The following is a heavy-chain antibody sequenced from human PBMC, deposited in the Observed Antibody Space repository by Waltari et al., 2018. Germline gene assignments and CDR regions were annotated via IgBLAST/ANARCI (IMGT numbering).Heavy chain of an antibody. Sequence: QVQLQQWGAGLLKPSETLSLTCAVYGGSFSGYYWSWIRQPPGKGLEWIGEINHRGRTNYNPSRKSRVTISVDTSKNQFSLKLSSVTAADTAVYYCAREGYCSGGSCHGGFDPWGQGTLVTVSS. V-gene: IGHV4-34*01. CDR3: AREGYCSGGSCHGGFDP. CDR2: INHRGRT. CDR1: GGSFSGYY. D-gene: IGHD2-15*01. J-gene: IGHJ5*02.